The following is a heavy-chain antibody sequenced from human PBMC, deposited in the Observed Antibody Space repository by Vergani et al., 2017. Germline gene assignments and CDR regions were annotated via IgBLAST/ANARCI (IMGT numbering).Heavy chain of an antibody. V-gene: IGHV4-61*02. CDR3: ARGETRTDWLDP. J-gene: IGHJ5*02. Sequence: QVQLHESGPGLVKPSETLSLICSVSGVSMQSGRFYWNWIRQPAGEGLEWIGRIYGSGNINYNHSLESRVTISRDTSKNQFSLEVHSVTAADTAVYYCARGETRTDWLDPWGQGSQVIVSS. D-gene: IGHD3/OR15-3a*01. CDR2: IYGSGNI. CDR1: GVSMQSGRFY.